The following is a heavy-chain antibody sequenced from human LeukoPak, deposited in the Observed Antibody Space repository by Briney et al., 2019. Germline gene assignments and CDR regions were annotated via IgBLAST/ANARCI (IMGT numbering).Heavy chain of an antibody. CDR2: MNHSGSA. CDR3: AREQWAYRSYYASSGYHDY. Sequence: SETLSLTCAVYGGSFSGYYWTWIRQPPGKGLEWIGEMNHSGSANYNPSLKIRVTISVDTSRNQFSLNLTSVTAADTAMYYCAREQWAYRSYYASSGYHDYWGQGTLVTVSS. J-gene: IGHJ4*02. CDR1: GGSFSGYY. V-gene: IGHV4-34*01. D-gene: IGHD3-22*01.